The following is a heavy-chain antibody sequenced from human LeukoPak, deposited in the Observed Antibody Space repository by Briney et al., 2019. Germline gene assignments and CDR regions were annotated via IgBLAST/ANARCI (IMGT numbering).Heavy chain of an antibody. V-gene: IGHV1-2*02. CDR1: GYTFTVYY. J-gene: IGHJ6*03. CDR2: INPNSGGT. CDR3: ATLYTGDYYYMDV. D-gene: IGHD3-10*01. Sequence: GASVNLSSKPSGYTFTVYYMHWVRQAPGQGPEGRGWINPNSGGTKYAQKFQGRVTMTRDTSISTAYMELSRLRSDDTAVYYCATLYTGDYYYMDVWGKGTSVTVSS.